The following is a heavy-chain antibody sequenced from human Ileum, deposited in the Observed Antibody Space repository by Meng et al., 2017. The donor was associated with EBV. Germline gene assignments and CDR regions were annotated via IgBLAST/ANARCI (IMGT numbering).Heavy chain of an antibody. CDR2: IYYSGNT. Sequence: QVQLQESGPGLVKPSQTLSLTCTVSGDSISSGGYFWSWIRQPPGKGLEWIGYIYYSGNTYYKPSLKSRVTMSVDTSKNQFSLKLSSVTAADTAVYHCLRGSGGSVWGQGTLVTVSS. CDR3: LRGSGGSV. D-gene: IGHD3-10*01. CDR1: GDSISSGGYF. J-gene: IGHJ1*01. V-gene: IGHV4-30-4*01.